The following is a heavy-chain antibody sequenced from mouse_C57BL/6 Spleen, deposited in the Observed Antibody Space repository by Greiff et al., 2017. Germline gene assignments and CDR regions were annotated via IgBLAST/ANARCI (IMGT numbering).Heavy chain of an antibody. D-gene: IGHD3-2*02. CDR1: GYTFTSYW. CDR2: IHPSDSDT. V-gene: IGHV1-74*01. J-gene: IGHJ2*01. CDR3: ARGAQAKRYYFDY. Sequence: VQLQQPGAELVKPGASVKVSCKASGYTFTSYWMHWVKQRPGQGLEWIGRIHPSDSDTNYNQKFKGKATLTVDKSSSTAYMQLSSLTSEDSAVYYCARGAQAKRYYFDYWGQGTTLTVSS.